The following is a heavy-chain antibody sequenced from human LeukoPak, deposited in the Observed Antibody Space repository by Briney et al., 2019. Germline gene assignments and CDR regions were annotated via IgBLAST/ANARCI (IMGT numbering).Heavy chain of an antibody. Sequence: PGRSLRLSCAASGFTFDDYAMHWVRQAPGKGLEWVSGISWNSGSIGYADSVKGRFTISRDNAKNSRYLQMNSLRAEDTALYYCAKDIGYYGSGSYYNLLGMDVWGQGTTVTVSS. D-gene: IGHD3-10*01. CDR1: GFTFDDYA. CDR3: AKDIGYYGSGSYYNLLGMDV. CDR2: ISWNSGSI. J-gene: IGHJ6*02. V-gene: IGHV3-9*01.